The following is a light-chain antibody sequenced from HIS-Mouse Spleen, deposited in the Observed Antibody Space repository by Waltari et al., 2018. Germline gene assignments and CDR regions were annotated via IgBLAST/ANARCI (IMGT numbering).Light chain of an antibody. CDR3: QQYYSTPWT. Sequence: DIVMTQSPDSLAVSLGERATINCKSSQSVLYSPNNKNYLAWYQQKPGQPPKLLIYWASTGESGVPERFSGSGSGTDFTLTISSLQAEDVAVYYCQQYYSTPWTFGQGTKVEIK. V-gene: IGKV4-1*01. CDR1: QSVLYSPNNKNY. CDR2: WAS. J-gene: IGKJ1*01.